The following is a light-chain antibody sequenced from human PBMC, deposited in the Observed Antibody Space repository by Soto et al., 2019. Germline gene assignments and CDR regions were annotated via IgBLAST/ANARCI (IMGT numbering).Light chain of an antibody. V-gene: IGLV2-23*02. Sequence: QSVLTQPASVSGSPGQSITISCSGTSSDVGTYNLVSWYQQYPGKAPRLMIYEVTKRPSGVSNRFSGSKSGNTASLTISGLQPEDEADYYCCSYVGSSPSIFGTGTKLTVL. CDR3: CSYVGSSPSI. CDR2: EVT. J-gene: IGLJ1*01. CDR1: SSDVGTYNL.